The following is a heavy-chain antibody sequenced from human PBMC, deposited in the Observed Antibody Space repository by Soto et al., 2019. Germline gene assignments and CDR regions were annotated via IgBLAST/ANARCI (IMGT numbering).Heavy chain of an antibody. CDR1: GFTFSNYG. Sequence: QVQLVESGGGVVQPGRSLRLSCAASGFTFSNYGMHWVLQAPGKGLEWMEGTSNDGSEKHYVDSVEGRFTISRDNSKNTIYLQMNSLRTEDTGVYYCAKDTGRYRSIWRNSNWFDPWGQGTLVTVSS. V-gene: IGHV3-30*18. D-gene: IGHD6-13*01. CDR3: AKDTGRYRSIWRNSNWFDP. J-gene: IGHJ5*02. CDR2: TSNDGSEK.